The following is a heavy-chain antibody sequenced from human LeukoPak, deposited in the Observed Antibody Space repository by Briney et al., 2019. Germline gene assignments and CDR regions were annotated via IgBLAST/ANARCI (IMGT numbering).Heavy chain of an antibody. CDR3: AKDRDSSGWYSAY. Sequence: PGGSLRLSCAASGFTFSSYGMHWVRQAPGKGLEWVAFIRYDGSNKYYADSVKGRFTISRDNSKNTLYLQMNSLRAEDTAAYYCAKDRDSSGWYSAYWGQGTLVTVSS. D-gene: IGHD6-19*01. V-gene: IGHV3-30*02. CDR1: GFTFSSYG. CDR2: IRYDGSNK. J-gene: IGHJ4*02.